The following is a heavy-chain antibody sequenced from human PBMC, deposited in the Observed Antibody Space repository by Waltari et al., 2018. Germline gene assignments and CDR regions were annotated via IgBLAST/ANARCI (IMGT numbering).Heavy chain of an antibody. CDR3: AHRGGDYSNAIFDY. D-gene: IGHD4-4*01. CDR1: GFSLSTSGVG. CDR2: IYWNDDK. Sequence: QITLKESGPTLVKPTQTLTLTCTFSGFSLSTSGVGVGWIRQPTGKALEWLALIYWNDDKRYSPSLKSRLTITKDTSKNQVVLTMTNMDPVYTSTYYCAHRGGDYSNAIFDYWGQGTLVTVSS. J-gene: IGHJ4*02. V-gene: IGHV2-5*01.